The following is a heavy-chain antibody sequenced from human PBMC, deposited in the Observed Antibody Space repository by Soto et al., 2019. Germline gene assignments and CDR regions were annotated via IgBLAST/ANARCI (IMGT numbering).Heavy chain of an antibody. CDR1: GGSISSSSW. CDR3: ARRDVVASIKGDY. CDR2: IFHSGST. V-gene: IGHV4-4*02. J-gene: IGHJ4*02. Sequence: PSETLSLTCAVSGGSISSSSWWSWVRQPPGKGLEWIGDIFHSGSTNYNPSLKSRVTISVDKSANQFSLKLNSVTAADTAVYYCARRDVVASIKGDYWGQGTLVT. D-gene: IGHD5-12*01.